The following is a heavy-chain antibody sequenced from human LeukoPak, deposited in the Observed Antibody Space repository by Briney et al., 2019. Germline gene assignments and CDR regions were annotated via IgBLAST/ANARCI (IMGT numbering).Heavy chain of an antibody. Sequence: ASVKVSCKASGDIFNHYAINWVRQAPGQGLEYMGGIIPTVGATKFAQKCQGTVTITADKSSNTVYMELSSLRPEDTAVYSCAKMGGTTPTHWGQGTLVTVSS. J-gene: IGHJ4*02. D-gene: IGHD1-1*01. CDR2: IIPTVGAT. V-gene: IGHV1-69*06. CDR3: AKMGGTTPTH. CDR1: GDIFNHYA.